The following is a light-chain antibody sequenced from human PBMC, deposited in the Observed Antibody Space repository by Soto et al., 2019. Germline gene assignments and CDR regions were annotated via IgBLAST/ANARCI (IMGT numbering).Light chain of an antibody. J-gene: IGKJ5*01. CDR3: QQYGSSIT. CDR1: QRVSSK. CDR2: GTS. Sequence: EIVGTQSPASLSVAPGGGATLSSRPSQRVSSKLAWYQQKPGQAPRLLIYGTSSRATGIPDRFSGSGSGTDFTLTISRLEPGDFAVYYCQQYGSSITFGQGTRLEIK. V-gene: IGKV3-20*01.